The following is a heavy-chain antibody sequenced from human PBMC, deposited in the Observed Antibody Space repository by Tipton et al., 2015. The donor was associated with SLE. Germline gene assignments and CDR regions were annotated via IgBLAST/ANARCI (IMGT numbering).Heavy chain of an antibody. V-gene: IGHV3-48*04. CDR2: ISTSSRTI. J-gene: IGHJ4*02. Sequence: SLRLSCAASGFTFSSSWMNWVRLAPGKGLEWVSYISTSSRTIYYADSVKGRFTISRDNAKNSLYLQMNSLRAEDTAVYYCARGQTLGSDWGQGTLVTVSS. CDR3: ARGQTLGSD. D-gene: IGHD7-27*01. CDR1: GFTFSSSW.